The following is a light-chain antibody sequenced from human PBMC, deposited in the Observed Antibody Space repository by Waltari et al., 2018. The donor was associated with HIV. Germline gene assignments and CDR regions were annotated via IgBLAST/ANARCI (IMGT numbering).Light chain of an antibody. CDR1: SSNIGVHS. Sequence: QSVLTPPPSLSAAPGQKVSITCSGSSSNIGVHSVSWYQQFPRTAPKLLIYDNNERPSGIPDRFSGSKSGTSATLDITGLRTGDEADYYCVSWDSSLRGVLFGGGTKLTVL. J-gene: IGLJ2*01. CDR2: DNN. CDR3: VSWDSSLRGVL. V-gene: IGLV1-51*01.